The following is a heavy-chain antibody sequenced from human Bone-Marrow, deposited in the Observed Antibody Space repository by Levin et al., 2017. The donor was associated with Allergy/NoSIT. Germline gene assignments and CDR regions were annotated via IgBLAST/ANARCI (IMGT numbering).Heavy chain of an antibody. V-gene: IGHV3-7*03. Sequence: PGGSLRLSCAASGFTFSSYSMSWVRQAPGKGLEWVANIKEDGSEKNYVDSVKGRFTISRDNAKNSLYLQMNSLRAEDTATYYCSRDVPYGAPGYWGQGTLVTVSS. CDR3: SRDVPYGAPGY. CDR1: GFTFSSYS. J-gene: IGHJ4*02. D-gene: IGHD3-10*01. CDR2: IKEDGSEK.